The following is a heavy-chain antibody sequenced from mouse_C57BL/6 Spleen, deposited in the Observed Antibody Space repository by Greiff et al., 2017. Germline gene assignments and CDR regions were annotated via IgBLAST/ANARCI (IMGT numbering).Heavy chain of an antibody. CDR2: FYPGSGST. CDR3: RSYGYCKSFDY. D-gene: IGHD2-2*01. J-gene: IGHJ2*01. Sequence: QVQLQQPGAELVKPGASVKMSCKASGYTFTSYSITWVKQSPGQGLEWIGDFYPGSGSTNYNEKFKSKATLTVDTSSSAAWKQLSSLTSEAAADYCGRSYGYCKSFDYWGQGTTLTVSS. V-gene: IGHV1-55*01. CDR1: GYTFTSYS.